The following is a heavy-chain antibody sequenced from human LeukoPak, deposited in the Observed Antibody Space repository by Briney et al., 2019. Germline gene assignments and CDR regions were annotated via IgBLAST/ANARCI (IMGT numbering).Heavy chain of an antibody. CDR1: GYTLTELS. CDR3: ATLPAAIMGYYYYYMDV. Sequence: ASVKVSCKVSGYTLTELSMHWVRQAPGKGLEWMGGFDPEDGETTYAQKFQGRVTMTEDTSTDTAYMELSSLRSEDTAVYYCATLPAAIMGYYYYYMDVWGKGTTVTVSS. D-gene: IGHD2-2*02. J-gene: IGHJ6*03. CDR2: FDPEDGET. V-gene: IGHV1-24*01.